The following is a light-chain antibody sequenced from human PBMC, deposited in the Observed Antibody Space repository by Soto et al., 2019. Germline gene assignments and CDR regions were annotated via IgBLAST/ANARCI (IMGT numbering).Light chain of an antibody. CDR1: SSDVGGYNY. Sequence: QSALTQPASVSGSPGQSITISWTGTSSDVGGYNYVSWYQQHPGKAPKLMIYDVSNRPSGVSNRFSGSKSGNTASLTISGRQAEDEADYYCSSYTSSSTLVVFGGGTKLTVL. V-gene: IGLV2-14*01. CDR3: SSYTSSSTLVV. J-gene: IGLJ2*01. CDR2: DVS.